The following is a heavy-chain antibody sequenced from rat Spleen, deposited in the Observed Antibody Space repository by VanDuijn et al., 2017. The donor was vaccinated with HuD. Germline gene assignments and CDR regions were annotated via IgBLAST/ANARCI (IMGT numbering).Heavy chain of an antibody. D-gene: IGHD4-2*01. CDR3: TRENWKPDY. V-gene: IGHV5-31*01. Sequence: EVQLVESGGGLVQPGRALKLACIASGFTFNNYWMTWIRQAPGKGLEWVASITTTGDTTYYPDSVKGRFTISRENAYRTLSLQMNSLRSEDTGTYYCTRENWKPDYWGQGVMVTVSS. J-gene: IGHJ2*01. CDR1: GFTFNNYW. CDR2: ITTTGDTT.